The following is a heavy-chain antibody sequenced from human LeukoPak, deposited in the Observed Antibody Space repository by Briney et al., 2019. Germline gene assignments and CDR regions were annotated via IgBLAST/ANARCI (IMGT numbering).Heavy chain of an antibody. V-gene: IGHV3-23*01. CDR2: ISGSGGST. Sequence: QSGGSLRLSCAASGFTFSSYAMSWVRQAPGKGLEWVSAISGSGGSTYYTDSVKGRFIISRDNSKNTLYLQMNSLRAEDTAVYYCARGIVGATAPFDYWGQGTLVTVSS. CDR3: ARGIVGATAPFDY. D-gene: IGHD1-26*01. CDR1: GFTFSSYA. J-gene: IGHJ4*02.